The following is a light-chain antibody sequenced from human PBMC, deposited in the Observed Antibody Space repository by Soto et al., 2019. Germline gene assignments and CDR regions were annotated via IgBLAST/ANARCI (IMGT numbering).Light chain of an antibody. V-gene: IGLV2-14*01. Sequence: QSALTQPASVSGSPGQSITISCTGTSSDIGSQNFVSWHQQRPGKAPKFIIYGVTNRPSGVSNRFSGSKSGNTASLTISGLQVDDEADYYCSSYSTSYTWVFGGGTQLTVL. CDR3: SSYSTSYTWV. CDR1: SSDIGSQNF. CDR2: GVT. J-gene: IGLJ3*02.